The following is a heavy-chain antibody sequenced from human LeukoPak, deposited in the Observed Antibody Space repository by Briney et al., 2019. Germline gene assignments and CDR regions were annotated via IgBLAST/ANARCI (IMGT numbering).Heavy chain of an antibody. J-gene: IGHJ4*02. V-gene: IGHV4-30-4*01. Sequence: NPSQTLSLTCPVSGGSTSSGDYYWSWIRQPPGKGLEWIGYIYYSGSTYYNPSLKTRVTISLDTSKNQFSLKLSSVTAAGTAVYYCASRTYYYGSETYYGGGFFDYWGQGTLVTVSS. D-gene: IGHD3-10*01. CDR3: ASRTYYYGSETYYGGGFFDY. CDR2: IYYSGST. CDR1: GGSTSSGDYY.